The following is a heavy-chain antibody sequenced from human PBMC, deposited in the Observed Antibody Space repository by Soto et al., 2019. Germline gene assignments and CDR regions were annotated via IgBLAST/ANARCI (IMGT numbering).Heavy chain of an antibody. Sequence: ASVKVSCKVSGYTLTELSMHWVRQAPGKGLEWMGGFDPEDGETIYAQKFQGRVTMTEDTSTDTAYMELSSLRSEDTAVYYCATAQPAVRGLGAFDIWGQGTMVTVSS. CDR1: GYTLTELS. CDR2: FDPEDGET. D-gene: IGHD3-10*02. J-gene: IGHJ3*02. V-gene: IGHV1-24*01. CDR3: ATAQPAVRGLGAFDI.